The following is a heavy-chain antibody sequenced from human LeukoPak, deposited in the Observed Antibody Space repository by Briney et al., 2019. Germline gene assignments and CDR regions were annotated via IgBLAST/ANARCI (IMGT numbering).Heavy chain of an antibody. D-gene: IGHD2-15*01. V-gene: IGHV1-69*06. CDR2: IIPIFGTA. CDR3: ARGGYCSGGSCYPIDY. J-gene: IGHJ4*02. Sequence: SVKVSCKVSGYTLTELSMHWVRQAPGQGLEWMGRIIPIFGTANYAQKFQGRVTITADKSTSTAYMELSSLRSEDTAVYYCARGGYCSGGSCYPIDYWGQGTLVTVSS. CDR1: GYTLTELS.